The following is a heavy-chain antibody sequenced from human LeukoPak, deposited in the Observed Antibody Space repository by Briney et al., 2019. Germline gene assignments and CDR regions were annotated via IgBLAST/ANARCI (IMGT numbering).Heavy chain of an antibody. Sequence: ASVKVSCKASGYTFINYDMNWVRQAPGQGLEWMGWMNPNSGDAGYMEKLQGRVTMTRNTSISTVYMELSSLRSEDTAVYYCARGRRLTGYYDFDYWGQGTLVTVSS. J-gene: IGHJ4*02. CDR3: ARGRRLTGYYDFDY. D-gene: IGHD3-9*01. V-gene: IGHV1-8*01. CDR2: MNPNSGDA. CDR1: GYTFINYD.